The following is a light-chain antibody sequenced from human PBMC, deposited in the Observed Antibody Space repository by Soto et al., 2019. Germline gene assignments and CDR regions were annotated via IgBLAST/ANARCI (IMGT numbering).Light chain of an antibody. Sequence: EVVMTQSPATLSVFPGERVTLSCRASQSVSSSVAWYQQKPGQAPRLLIYSASTRATGIPARFSGSGSGTEFALTISSLQSEDFAGYYCQQYIHGYSFGQGTELEIK. CDR1: QSVSSS. CDR3: QQYIHGYS. J-gene: IGKJ2*01. CDR2: SAS. V-gene: IGKV3-15*01.